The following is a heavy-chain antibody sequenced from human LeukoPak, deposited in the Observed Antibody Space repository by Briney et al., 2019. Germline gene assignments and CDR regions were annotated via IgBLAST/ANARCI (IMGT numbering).Heavy chain of an antibody. CDR3: ARRNAGWELPVGNNWFDP. D-gene: IGHD1-26*01. Sequence: SETLSLTCTVSGGSISSYYWGWIRQPPGKGLEWIGSIYYSGSTYYNPSLKSRVTISVDTSKNQFSLKLSPVTAADTAVYYCARRNAGWELPVGNNWFDPWGQGTLVTVSS. CDR2: IYYSGST. J-gene: IGHJ5*02. V-gene: IGHV4-39*01. CDR1: GGSISSYY.